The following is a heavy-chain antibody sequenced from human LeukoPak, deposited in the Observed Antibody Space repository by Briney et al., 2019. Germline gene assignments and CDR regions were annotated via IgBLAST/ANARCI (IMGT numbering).Heavy chain of an antibody. J-gene: IGHJ6*02. CDR1: GFTFSSYG. CDR3: ARDRPREYYYYYGMDV. V-gene: IGHV3-33*01. D-gene: IGHD5-24*01. Sequence: GGSLRLSCAASGFTFSSYGMHWVRQAPGKGLEWVAVIWYDGSNKYYADSVKGRFTISRDNAKNTLYLQMNSLRAEDTAVYYCARDRPREYYYYYGMDVWGQGTTVTVSS. CDR2: IWYDGSNK.